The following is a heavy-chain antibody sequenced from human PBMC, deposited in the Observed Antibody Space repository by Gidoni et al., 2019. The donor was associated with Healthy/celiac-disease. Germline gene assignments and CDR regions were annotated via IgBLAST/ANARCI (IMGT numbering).Heavy chain of an antibody. CDR1: GGSISSSSYY. V-gene: IGHV4-39*01. CDR2: IYYSGST. Sequence: QLQLQESGPGLVKPSETLSLTCPVSGGSISSSSYYWGWIRQPPGKGLEWIGSIYYSGSTYYNTSLKSRVTISVDTSKNQFSLKLSSVTAADTAVYYCARHRNAPSLNWFDPWGQGTLVTVSS. D-gene: IGHD2-2*01. J-gene: IGHJ5*02. CDR3: ARHRNAPSLNWFDP.